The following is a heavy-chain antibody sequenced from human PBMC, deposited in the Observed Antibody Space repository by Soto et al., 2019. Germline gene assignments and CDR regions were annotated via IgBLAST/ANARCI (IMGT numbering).Heavy chain of an antibody. CDR2: VSTNSADT. CDR1: GYIFPAYG. J-gene: IGHJ4*02. V-gene: IGHV1-18*01. D-gene: IGHD3-22*01. CDR3: AREHSTDSSAYYSFAY. Sequence: QVQLVQSGPEVKMPGASVKVSCKTSGYIFPAYGLAWLRQAPGQRPEWMGWVSTNSADTNYAQKFQGRVTMTTDRSTTTTYMELRSLTSDDTAVYYCAREHSTDSSAYYSFAYWGQGTLVTVSS.